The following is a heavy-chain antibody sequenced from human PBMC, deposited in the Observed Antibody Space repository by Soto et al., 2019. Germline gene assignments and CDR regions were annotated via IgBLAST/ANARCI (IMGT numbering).Heavy chain of an antibody. CDR1: GGSISSSSYY. J-gene: IGHJ4*02. V-gene: IGHV4-39*01. CDR2: IYYSGST. CDR3: ARRGSGSYSDY. Sequence: QLQLQESGPGLVKPSETLSLTCTVSGGSISSSSYYWGWIRQPPGKGLEWIGSIYYSGSTYYNPSLKSRVTISVDTSENQFSLKLSSVTAADTAVYYCARRGSGSYSDYWGQGTLVTVSS. D-gene: IGHD3-10*01.